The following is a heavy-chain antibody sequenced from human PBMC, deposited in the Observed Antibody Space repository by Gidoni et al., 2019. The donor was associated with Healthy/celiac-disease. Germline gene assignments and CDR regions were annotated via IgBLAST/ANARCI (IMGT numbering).Heavy chain of an antibody. J-gene: IGHJ4*02. CDR2: IYWNDDK. CDR1: GFSLSTSGVG. V-gene: IGHV2-5*01. CDR3: AHSRYYDSSGYYYFDY. Sequence: QITLKESGPTLVKPTQTLTLTCTFSGFSLSTSGVGVGWIRQPPGKALEWLALIYWNDDKRYSPSLKSRLTITKDTSKNQVVLTMTNMDPVDTATYYCAHSRYYDSSGYYYFDYWGQGTLVTVSS. D-gene: IGHD3-22*01.